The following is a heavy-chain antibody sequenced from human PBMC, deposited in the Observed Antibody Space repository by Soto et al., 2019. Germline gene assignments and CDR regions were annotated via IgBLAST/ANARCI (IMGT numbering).Heavy chain of an antibody. D-gene: IGHD3-3*01. V-gene: IGHV3-23*01. Sequence: EVQLLESGGGLVQPGGSLRLSCAASGFTFSSYAMSWVRQAPGKGLGWVSAISGSGGSTYYADSVKGRFTISRDNSKNTLYLQMNSLRAEDTAVYYCAKDRGGPYYDFWSGYYANWGQGTLVTVSS. CDR1: GFTFSSYA. J-gene: IGHJ4*02. CDR2: ISGSGGST. CDR3: AKDRGGPYYDFWSGYYAN.